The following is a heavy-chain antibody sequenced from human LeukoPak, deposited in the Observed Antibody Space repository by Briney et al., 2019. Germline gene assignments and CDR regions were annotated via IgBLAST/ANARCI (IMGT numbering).Heavy chain of an antibody. D-gene: IGHD1-26*01. CDR3: AKAGWELSQYNWFDP. CDR2: ISWNSGSI. Sequence: GRSLRLSCAASRFTFDDYAMHWVRQAPGKGLEWVSGISWNSGSIGYADSVKGRFTISRDNAKNSLYLQMNSLRAEDTALYYCAKAGWELSQYNWFDPWGQGTLVTVSS. J-gene: IGHJ5*02. V-gene: IGHV3-9*01. CDR1: RFTFDDYA.